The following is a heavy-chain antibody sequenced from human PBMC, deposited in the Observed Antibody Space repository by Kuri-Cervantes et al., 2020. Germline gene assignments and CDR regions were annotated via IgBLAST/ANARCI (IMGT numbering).Heavy chain of an antibody. V-gene: IGHV2-26*01. CDR3: ALRQVTIFGVVIGPSYFDY. J-gene: IGHJ4*02. D-gene: IGHD3-3*01. CDR2: IFSNDEK. Sequence: SGPTLVKPTETLTLTCTVSGFSLSNARMGVSWIRQPPGKALEWLAHIFSNDEKSYSTSLKSRLTISKDTSKSQVVLTMTNMDPVDTATYYCALRQVTIFGVVIGPSYFDYWGQGTLVTVSS. CDR1: GFSLSNARMG.